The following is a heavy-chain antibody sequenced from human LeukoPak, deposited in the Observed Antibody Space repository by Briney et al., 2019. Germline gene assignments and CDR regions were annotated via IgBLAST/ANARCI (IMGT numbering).Heavy chain of an antibody. CDR3: ARDKGYSYGLFDY. J-gene: IGHJ4*02. V-gene: IGHV3-48*01. Sequence: PGGSLRLSCAASEFTFSSYSMNWVRQAPGKGLEWVSYITNSGNSKSYADSVKGRFTISRDNTKNSLYLQMNGLRAEDTAVYYCARDKGYSYGLFDYWGQGTLVTVSS. CDR2: ITNSGNSK. CDR1: EFTFSSYS. D-gene: IGHD5-18*01.